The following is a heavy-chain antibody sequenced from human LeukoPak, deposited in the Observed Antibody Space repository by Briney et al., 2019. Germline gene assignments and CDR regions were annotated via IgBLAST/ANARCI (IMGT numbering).Heavy chain of an antibody. J-gene: IGHJ4*02. Sequence: PGGSLRLSCAASGSIPFNSYSMSWVRQAPGKGLEWVSAITSSGETTYYADSVKGRFTISRDNSKNMVYLQMKSLRAEDAATYYCAKMQGYFDYWGQGSLVTVSS. CDR3: AKMQGYFDY. V-gene: IGHV3-23*01. CDR1: GSIPFNSYS. CDR2: ITSSGETT.